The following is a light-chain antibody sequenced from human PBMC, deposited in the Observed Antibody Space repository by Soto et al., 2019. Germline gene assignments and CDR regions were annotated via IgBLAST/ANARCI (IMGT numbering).Light chain of an antibody. J-gene: IGLJ1*01. CDR3: SSYTSSSTLD. CDR1: SSDVGGYNY. Sequence: QSALTQPASVSGSPGQSTTMSCTGTSSDVGGYNYASWYQQHPGKAPKLMIYEVSNRPSGVSNRFSGSKSGNTASLTISGLQAEDEADYYCSSYTSSSTLDFGTGTKVTVL. V-gene: IGLV2-14*01. CDR2: EVS.